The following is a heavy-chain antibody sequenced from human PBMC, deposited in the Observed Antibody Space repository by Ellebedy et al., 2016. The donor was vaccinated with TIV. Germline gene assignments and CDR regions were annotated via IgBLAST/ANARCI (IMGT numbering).Heavy chain of an antibody. CDR1: GFTFSYYW. CDR3: AVTVSTWEC. J-gene: IGHJ4*02. Sequence: GESLKISXAASGFTFSYYWMHWVRQAPGKGLVWVSRINNDGTGTDYADSVKGRFSISRDNAKNTLYLQMNSLRAEDTAVYYCAVTVSTWECWGQGTLVTVSS. D-gene: IGHD4-17*01. V-gene: IGHV3-74*01. CDR2: INNDGTGT.